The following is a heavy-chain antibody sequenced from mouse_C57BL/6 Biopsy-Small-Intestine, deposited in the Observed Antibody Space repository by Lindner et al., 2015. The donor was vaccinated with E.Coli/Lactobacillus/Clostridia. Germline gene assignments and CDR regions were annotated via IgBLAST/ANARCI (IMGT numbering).Heavy chain of an antibody. Sequence: VQLQESGGGLVKPGGSLKLSCAASGFTFSYYAMSWVRQTPEKRLEWVATISDGGSYTYYPDNVRGRFTISRDNAKNNLYLQMSHLKSEDTAIYYCARDQAYYSNYHDYWGPGTTVTVSS. CDR3: ARDQAYYSNYHDY. CDR1: GFTFSYYA. CDR2: ISDGGSYT. D-gene: IGHD2-5*01. J-gene: IGHJ2*01. V-gene: IGHV5-4*01.